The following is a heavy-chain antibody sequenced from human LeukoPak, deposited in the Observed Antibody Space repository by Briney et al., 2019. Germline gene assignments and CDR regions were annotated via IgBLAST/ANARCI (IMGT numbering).Heavy chain of an antibody. CDR2: IYHSGST. V-gene: IGHV4-30-2*01. CDR1: GGSISSGGYY. J-gene: IGHJ6*03. Sequence: PSETLSLTCTVSGGSISSGGYYWSWIRQPPGKGLEWIGYIYHSGSTYYNPSLKSRVTISVDRSKNQFSLKLSSVTAADTAVYYCARDYQDYSKYNNYYYMDVWGKGTTVTVSS. D-gene: IGHD4-11*01. CDR3: ARDYQDYSKYNNYYYMDV.